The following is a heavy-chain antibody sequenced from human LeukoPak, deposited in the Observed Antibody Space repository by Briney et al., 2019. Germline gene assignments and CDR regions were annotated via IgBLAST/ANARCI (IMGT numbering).Heavy chain of an antibody. J-gene: IGHJ4*02. CDR1: GFIFGDYA. CDR2: IYSAGST. D-gene: IGHD3-16*01. CDR3: ARRAGAYTHPYDY. V-gene: IGHV3-53*01. Sequence: GRSLRLSCAASGFIFGDYAMHWVRQAPGKGLEWVSFIYSAGSTHYSDSVKGRFTISIDNSKNTLYLQMNSLRAEDTAVYYCARRAGAYTHPYDYWGQGTLVTVS.